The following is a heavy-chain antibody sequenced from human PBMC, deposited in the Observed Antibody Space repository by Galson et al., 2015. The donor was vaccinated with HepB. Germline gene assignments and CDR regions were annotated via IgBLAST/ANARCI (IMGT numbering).Heavy chain of an antibody. Sequence: SVKVSCKASGYSFTTYDITWVRQAPGQGLEWMGWISAYNGYTEYAQNLQGRVTMTTDTSTSTAYMELRSLRSDDTAVYYCARSVKYDILTGYYHFDYWGQGTLVTVSS. V-gene: IGHV1-18*01. CDR1: GYSFTTYD. CDR2: ISAYNGYT. J-gene: IGHJ4*02. D-gene: IGHD3-9*01. CDR3: ARSVKYDILTGYYHFDY.